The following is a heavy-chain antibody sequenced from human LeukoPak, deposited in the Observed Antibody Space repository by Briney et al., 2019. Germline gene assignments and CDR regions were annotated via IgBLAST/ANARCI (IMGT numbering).Heavy chain of an antibody. Sequence: GASVKASCKASGYTFTGYYMHWVRQAPGQGLEWMGWINPNSGGTNYAQKFQGRVTMTRDTSISTAYMELSRLRSDDTAVYYCASEPQVGATPPYFDYWGQGTLVTVSS. CDR3: ASEPQVGATPPYFDY. CDR2: INPNSGGT. CDR1: GYTFTGYY. J-gene: IGHJ4*02. D-gene: IGHD1-26*01. V-gene: IGHV1-2*02.